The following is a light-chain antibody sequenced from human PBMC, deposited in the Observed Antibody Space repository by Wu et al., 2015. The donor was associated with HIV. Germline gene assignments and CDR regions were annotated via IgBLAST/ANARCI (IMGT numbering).Light chain of an antibody. V-gene: IGKV3-20*01. CDR2: DAS. Sequence: EIVLTQSPGTLSLSPGERATLSCRASQSVTSNYLAWYQQKPGQAPRLLIYDASSRATGIPDRFSGRGSGTDFTLTISRLQPEDFAVFYCQQYGSSPLTFGGGPRWRSN. CDR3: QQYGSSPLT. CDR1: QSVTSNY. J-gene: IGKJ4*01.